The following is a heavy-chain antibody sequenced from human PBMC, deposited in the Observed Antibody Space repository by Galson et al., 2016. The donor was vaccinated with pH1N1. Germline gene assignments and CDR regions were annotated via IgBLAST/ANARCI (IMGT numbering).Heavy chain of an antibody. D-gene: IGHD3-9*01. CDR3: ARRYFDY. V-gene: IGHV3-7*01. CDR2: INQDGDKK. CDR1: GFTFDDYA. Sequence: SLRLSCAASGFTFDDYAMQWVRQAPGKGLQWVANINQDGDKKYYVGSVEGRFTISRDNATNSLYLQMNNLRDEDTAMYFCARRYFDYWGQGARVTVSS. J-gene: IGHJ4*02.